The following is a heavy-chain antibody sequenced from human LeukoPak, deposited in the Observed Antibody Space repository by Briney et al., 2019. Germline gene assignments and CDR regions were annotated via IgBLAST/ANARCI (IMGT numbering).Heavy chain of an antibody. CDR3: ARHAALAGSAESYFDY. CDR2: INHSGST. V-gene: IGHV4-34*01. D-gene: IGHD3-10*01. J-gene: IGHJ4*02. CDR1: GGSFSGYY. Sequence: SETLSLTCAVYGGSFSGYYWSWIRQPPGKGLEWIGEINHSGSTNYNPSLKSRVTISVDTSKNQFSLKLSSVTAADMAVYYCARHAALAGSAESYFDYWGQGTLVTVSS.